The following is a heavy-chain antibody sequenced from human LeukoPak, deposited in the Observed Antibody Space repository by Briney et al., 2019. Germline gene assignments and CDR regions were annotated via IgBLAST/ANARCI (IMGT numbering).Heavy chain of an antibody. CDR1: GGSFSGYY. Sequence: PSETLSLTCAVYGGSFSGYYWSWIRQPPGKGLEWIGEINHSGSTNYNPSLKSRVTISVDTSKNQFSLKLSSVTAADTAVYYCAGGPQNYYYDSSGYFWFDPWGQGTLVTVPS. CDR3: AGGPQNYYYDSSGYFWFDP. V-gene: IGHV4-34*01. J-gene: IGHJ5*02. CDR2: INHSGST. D-gene: IGHD3-22*01.